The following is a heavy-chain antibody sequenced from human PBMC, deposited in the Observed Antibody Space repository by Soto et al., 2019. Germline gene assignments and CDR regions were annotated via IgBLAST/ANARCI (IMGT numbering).Heavy chain of an antibody. J-gene: IGHJ4*02. CDR1: GFSLTTTGVG. Sequence: QITLKESGPSLVKPTQTLTLTCTFSGFSLTTTGVGVVWIRQPPGKALEWLALIYWDDDKHYSPSXXXXXXXXXXXXXXXXXXXXTNVDPADTGTYFCAHVGGLEQWLYRLDHWGQGTLVTVSS. CDR3: AHVGGLEQWLYRLDH. V-gene: IGHV2-5*02. CDR2: IYWDDDK. D-gene: IGHD6-19*01.